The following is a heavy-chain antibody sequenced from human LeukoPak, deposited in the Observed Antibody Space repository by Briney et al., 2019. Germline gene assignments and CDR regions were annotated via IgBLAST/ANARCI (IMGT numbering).Heavy chain of an antibody. CDR2: IHPNSGDT. Sequence: GASVKVSCKASGYTSTGYYLHWVRQAPGQGFEWMGWIHPNSGDTNYAQKFQGRVTMTRDTSISTAYMELSSLRSDDTAVYYCARLAAVPGWGQGTLVTVSS. CDR3: ARLAAVPG. J-gene: IGHJ1*01. V-gene: IGHV1-2*02. D-gene: IGHD6-19*01. CDR1: GYTSTGYY.